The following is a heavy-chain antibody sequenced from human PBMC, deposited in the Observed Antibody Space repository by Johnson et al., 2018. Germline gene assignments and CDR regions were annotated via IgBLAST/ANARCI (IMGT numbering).Heavy chain of an antibody. D-gene: IGHD4-23*01. CDR3: ARDANYSGNLSRDD. CDR1: GFTFSSYS. CDR2: ISSSSSAI. V-gene: IGHV3-21*01. J-gene: IGHJ4*02. Sequence: VQLVQSGGGLVKPGGSLRLSCAASGFTFSSYSMNWVRQAPGEGLEWVSSISSSSSAIYYADSVKGRFTIFRDNAKNSLYLQMNSLRAEDTAVYYCARDANYSGNLSRDDWGQGTLVTVSS.